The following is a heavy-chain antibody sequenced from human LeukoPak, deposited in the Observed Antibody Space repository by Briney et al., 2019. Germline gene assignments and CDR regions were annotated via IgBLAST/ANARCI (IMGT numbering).Heavy chain of an antibody. J-gene: IGHJ6*04. CDR1: GFTFSSYG. Sequence: PGGSLRLSCAASGFTFSSYGMSWVRQAPGKGLEWVSAIRGSGGSTYYADSVKGRFTISRDNAKNSLYLQTNSLRAEDTAVYYCAELGITMIGGVWGKGTTVTISS. V-gene: IGHV3-23*01. D-gene: IGHD3-10*02. CDR2: IRGSGGST. CDR3: AELGITMIGGV.